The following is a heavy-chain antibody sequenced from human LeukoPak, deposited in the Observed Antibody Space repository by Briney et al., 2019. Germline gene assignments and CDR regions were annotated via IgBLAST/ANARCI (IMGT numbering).Heavy chain of an antibody. J-gene: IGHJ4*02. D-gene: IGHD6-19*01. V-gene: IGHV3-53*01. CDR2: FYVGGAT. Sequence: PGGSLRLSCAVSGFSVTNNYMSWVRQAPGKGLEWVSVFYVGGATYYADSVKGRFTISRDNSENTLYLQMNSLRADDTAVYYCARGGYSSPWATLHYWGQGTLVTVSS. CDR3: ARGGYSSPWATLHY. CDR1: GFSVTNNY.